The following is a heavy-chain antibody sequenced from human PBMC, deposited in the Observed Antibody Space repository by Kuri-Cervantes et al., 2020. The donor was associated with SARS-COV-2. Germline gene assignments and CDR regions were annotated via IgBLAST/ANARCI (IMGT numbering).Heavy chain of an antibody. V-gene: IGHV3-23*01. D-gene: IGHD1-1*01. CDR1: GFTFGDYA. J-gene: IGHJ4*02. CDR3: VKGVNSGRFDH. Sequence: GESLKISCTASGFTFGDYAMSWFRQAPGKGLQWVSGLSGSGGNKYYADSVKGRFTVSSDSSKNTLYLQMNNLRADDTALYYCVKGVNSGRFDHWGQGTQVTVSS. CDR2: LSGSGGNK.